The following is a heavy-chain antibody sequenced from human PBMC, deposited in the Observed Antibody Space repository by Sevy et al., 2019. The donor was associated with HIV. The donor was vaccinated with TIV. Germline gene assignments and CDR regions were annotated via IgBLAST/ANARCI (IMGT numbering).Heavy chain of an antibody. J-gene: IGHJ4*02. CDR3: ARASPKGYDSSGYQNFDY. Sequence: ASVKVSCKASGYTFTSYAMHWVRQAPGQRLEWMGWINAGNGNTKYSQKFQGRVTITRDTSASTAYMELSSLRSEDTAVYYCARASPKGYDSSGYQNFDYRGQGTLVTVSS. CDR1: GYTFTSYA. CDR2: INAGNGNT. D-gene: IGHD3-22*01. V-gene: IGHV1-3*01.